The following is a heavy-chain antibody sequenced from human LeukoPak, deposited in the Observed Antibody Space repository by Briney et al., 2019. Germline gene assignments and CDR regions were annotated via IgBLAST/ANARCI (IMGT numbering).Heavy chain of an antibody. CDR2: ISDSGGKT. J-gene: IGHJ4*02. Sequence: GGSLRLSCTAAGFTFNNYAMSWVRQAPGKGLEWVSYISDSGGKTYYADSVKGRFTISRDNSKNTLYLQMDSLRAEDTAIYYCADFGSGSYCFDYWGQGTLVTVSS. CDR1: GFTFNNYA. D-gene: IGHD3-10*01. V-gene: IGHV3-23*01. CDR3: ADFGSGSYCFDY.